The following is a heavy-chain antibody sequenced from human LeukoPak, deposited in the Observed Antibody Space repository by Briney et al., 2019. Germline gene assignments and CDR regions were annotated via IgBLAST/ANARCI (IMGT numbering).Heavy chain of an antibody. J-gene: IGHJ6*02. CDR2: INHSGST. CDR3: ARVFYYYYGMDV. Sequence: SETLSLTCAVYGGSFSGYYWSWIRQPPGKGLEWIGEINHSGSTNYNPSLKSRVTVSVDTSKNQFSLKLSSVTAADTAVYYCARVFYYYYGMDVWGQGTTVTVSS. V-gene: IGHV4-34*01. CDR1: GGSFSGYY.